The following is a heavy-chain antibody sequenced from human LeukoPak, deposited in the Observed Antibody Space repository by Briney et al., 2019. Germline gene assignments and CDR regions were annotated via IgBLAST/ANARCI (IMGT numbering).Heavy chain of an antibody. CDR1: GGSISRSSYY. CDR2: IYYSDSGKM. Sequence: KPSETPSPTCTVSGGSISRSSYYWGWNRQPPRKGLEWVGSIYYSDSGKMYYNPSLKSRVTISADTSKNQFSLKVSSVTAADTAVYYCARRPPALGAFDIWGQGTMVSVSS. CDR3: ARRPPALGAFDI. V-gene: IGHV4-39*01. J-gene: IGHJ3*02.